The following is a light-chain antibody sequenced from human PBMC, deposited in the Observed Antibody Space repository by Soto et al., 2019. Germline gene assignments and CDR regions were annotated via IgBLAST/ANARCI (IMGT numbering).Light chain of an antibody. V-gene: IGKV3-11*01. J-gene: IGKJ4*01. CDR1: QSVSTY. CDR2: GAS. Sequence: EIVLTQSPGTLSLSPGEGATLSCRASQSVSTYLAWYQHKLGQAPRLLIYGASNRATGIPDRFSGSGSGTDFTLTISSLQPEDFATYYCQQSYSTPLTFGGGTKVEIK. CDR3: QQSYSTPLT.